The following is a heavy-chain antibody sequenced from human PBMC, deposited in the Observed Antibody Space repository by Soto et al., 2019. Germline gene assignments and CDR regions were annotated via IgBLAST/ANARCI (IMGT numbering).Heavy chain of an antibody. D-gene: IGHD3-10*01. CDR2: IYNDGTT. CDR3: VRPLPSGRNYGMDV. Sequence: GGSLRLSCTAYGLGVRNNYMSWVRQAPGMGLEWVSVIYNDGTTYYADSVKGRFTLSRDTSKNTLSLQMDSLRAEDTAVYYCVRPLPSGRNYGMDVWGQGTTVTVSS. J-gene: IGHJ6*02. CDR1: GLGVRNNY. V-gene: IGHV3-53*01.